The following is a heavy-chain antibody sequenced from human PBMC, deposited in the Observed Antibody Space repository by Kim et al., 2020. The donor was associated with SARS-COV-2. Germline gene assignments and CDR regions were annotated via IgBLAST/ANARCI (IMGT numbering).Heavy chain of an antibody. J-gene: IGHJ6*02. CDR2: IYHSGST. Sequence: SETLSLTCAVSGGSISSSNWWRWVRQPPGKGLEWIGEIYHSGSTNYNPSLKSRVTISVDKSKNQFSLKLRSVTAADTAVYYCARDKGRFELYYYYGMDVWGQGTTVTVSS. V-gene: IGHV4-4*02. CDR3: ARDKGRFELYYYYGMDV. D-gene: IGHD3-10*01. CDR1: GGSISSSNW.